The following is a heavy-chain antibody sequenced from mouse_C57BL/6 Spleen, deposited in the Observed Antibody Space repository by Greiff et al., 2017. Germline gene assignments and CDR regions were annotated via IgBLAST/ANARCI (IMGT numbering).Heavy chain of an antibody. CDR1: GYSITSDY. J-gene: IGHJ1*03. D-gene: IGHD1-1*01. V-gene: IGHV3-8*01. Sequence: EVKLVESGPGLAKPSQTLSLTCSVTGYSITSDYWNWIRKFPGNKLEYMGYISYSGSTYYNPSLKSRISITRDTSKNQYYLQLNSVTTEDTATYYCARRGDYYGSSYSWYFDVWGTGTTVTVSS. CDR3: ARRGDYYGSSYSWYFDV. CDR2: ISYSGST.